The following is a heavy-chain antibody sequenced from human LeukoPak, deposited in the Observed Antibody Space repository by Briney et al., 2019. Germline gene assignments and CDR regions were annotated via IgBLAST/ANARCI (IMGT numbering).Heavy chain of an antibody. V-gene: IGHV1-69*02. CDR3: PRSIAVAAPFDY. D-gene: IGHD6-19*01. Sequence: PVKVSCKASGGTFSSYTISWVRQAPGQGLEWMGRIIPILGIANYAQKFQGRVTITADKSTSTAYMELSSLRSEDTAVYYCPRSIAVAAPFDYWGQGTLVTVSS. CDR2: IIPILGIA. CDR1: GGTFSSYT. J-gene: IGHJ4*02.